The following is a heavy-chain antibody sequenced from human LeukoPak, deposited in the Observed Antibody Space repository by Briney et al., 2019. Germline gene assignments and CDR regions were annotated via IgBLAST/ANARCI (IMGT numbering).Heavy chain of an antibody. CDR1: GGSISSSSYY. J-gene: IGHJ4*02. CDR3: ARDHRNNWNPVFDY. CDR2: IYYSGST. Sequence: PSETLSLTCTVSGGSISSSSYYWGWIRQPPGKGLEWIGSIYYSGSTYYNPSLKSRVTISVDTSKNQFSLKLSSVTAADTAVYYCARDHRNNWNPVFDYWGQGTLVTVSS. D-gene: IGHD1-20*01. V-gene: IGHV4-39*07.